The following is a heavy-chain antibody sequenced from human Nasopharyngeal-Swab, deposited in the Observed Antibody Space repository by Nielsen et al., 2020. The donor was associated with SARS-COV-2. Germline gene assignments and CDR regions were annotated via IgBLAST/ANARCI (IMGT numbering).Heavy chain of an antibody. CDR3: ERDNYYNSSGYYSPDY. Sequence: ASSKDSCNASGYTFTFIDYYKQLLQHAPEQGLELMARSNPNTGATNYAQKFQGRVTMTRDTSISTAYMELSRLRSGDTAVYYCERDNYYNSSGYYSPDYWGQGTLVTVSS. CDR2: SNPNTGAT. J-gene: IGHJ4*02. V-gene: IGHV1-2*06. D-gene: IGHD3-22*01. CDR1: GYTFTFIDYY.